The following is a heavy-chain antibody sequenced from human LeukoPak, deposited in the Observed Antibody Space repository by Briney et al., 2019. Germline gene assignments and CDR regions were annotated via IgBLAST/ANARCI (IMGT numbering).Heavy chain of an antibody. D-gene: IGHD3-16*01. CDR1: GGSISSYY. J-gene: IGHJ6*03. V-gene: IGHV4-4*07. Sequence: SETLSLTCTVSGGSISSYYWSWIRQPAGKGLEWIGRIYTSGSTNYNPSLKSRVTMSVDTSKNQFSLKLSSVTAADTAVYYCARSPWGSCFYYYYYMDVWGKGTTVTVSS. CDR3: ARSPWGSCFYYYYYMDV. CDR2: IYTSGST.